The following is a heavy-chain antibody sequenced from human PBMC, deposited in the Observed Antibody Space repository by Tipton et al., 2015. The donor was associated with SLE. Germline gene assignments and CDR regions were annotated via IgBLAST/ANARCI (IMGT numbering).Heavy chain of an antibody. J-gene: IGHJ3*02. Sequence: SLRLSCVASGFNFDDYAVHWVRQAPGKGLEWVSGISWKSHDIEYAYSVKGRFTISRDNAKNSLYLEINSLTAEDTALYYCAKDISPTVLLAYYAFDIWCQWTMVSFSS. CDR3: AKDISPTVLLAYYAFDI. D-gene: IGHD4-11*01. CDR1: GFNFDDYA. V-gene: IGHV3-9*01. CDR2: ISWKSHDI.